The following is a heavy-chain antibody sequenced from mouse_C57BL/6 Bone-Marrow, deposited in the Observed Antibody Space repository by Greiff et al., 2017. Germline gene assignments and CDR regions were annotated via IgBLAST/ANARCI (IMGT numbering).Heavy chain of an antibody. J-gene: IGHJ2*01. Sequence: VQLQQSGPVLVQPGASVKMSCKASGYTFTDYYMNWVKQSPGKSLEWIGVINPYNGGTSYNQKFKGKATLTVDKYSSTAYMELNSLTSEDSAVYYCARMRIYYDYSYYFDYWGQGTTLTVSS. V-gene: IGHV1-19*01. CDR2: INPYNGGT. CDR3: ARMRIYYDYSYYFDY. D-gene: IGHD2-4*01. CDR1: GYTFTDYY.